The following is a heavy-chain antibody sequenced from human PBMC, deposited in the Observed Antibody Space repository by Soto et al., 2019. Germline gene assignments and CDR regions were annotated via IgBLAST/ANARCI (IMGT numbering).Heavy chain of an antibody. J-gene: IGHJ3*01. V-gene: IGHV6-1*01. CDR1: GDSVSSDITS. D-gene: IGHD3-10*01. CDR3: ARGKALDV. Sequence: QGQLQQSGPGLVKPSQTLSLTCAISGDSVSSDITSWNWIRQSPSRGLEWLGRTYYRSEWFHDYAASVKSRITINPDTSKNQFSLELNSMTPEDTAVYYCARGKALDVWGQGTVVTVSS. CDR2: TYYRSEWFH.